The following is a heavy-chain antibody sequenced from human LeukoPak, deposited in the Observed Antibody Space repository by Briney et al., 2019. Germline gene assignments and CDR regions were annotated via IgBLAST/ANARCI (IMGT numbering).Heavy chain of an antibody. CDR2: IYSGGST. V-gene: IGHV3-66*01. D-gene: IGHD3-10*01. J-gene: IGHJ5*02. Sequence: GGSLRLSCAVSGFTVSSNDMSWVRQAPGKGLDWVSVIYSGGSTYYSDSAKGRVTISRDNSKNTLYLLMNSLRGEDTAVYYCARDYGSGSYRRFDPWGQGTLVTVSS. CDR3: ARDYGSGSYRRFDP. CDR1: GFTVSSND.